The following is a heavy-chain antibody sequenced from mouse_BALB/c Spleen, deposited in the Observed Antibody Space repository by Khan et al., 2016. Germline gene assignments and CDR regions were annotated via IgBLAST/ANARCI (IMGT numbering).Heavy chain of an antibody. D-gene: IGHD1-1*01. J-gene: IGHJ3*01. CDR3: ARCSYYYGSSYGWFAY. CDR2: INPSTGYT. Sequence: QVQLQQSGAEMAKPGASVKMSCKASGYTFTDYWMHWVKQRPGQGLEWIGYINPSTGYTEYNQKFKDKATLTADKSSSTAYMQLSSLTSEDSAVYYCARCSYYYGSSYGWFAYWGQGTLVTVSA. V-gene: IGHV1-7*01. CDR1: GYTFTDYW.